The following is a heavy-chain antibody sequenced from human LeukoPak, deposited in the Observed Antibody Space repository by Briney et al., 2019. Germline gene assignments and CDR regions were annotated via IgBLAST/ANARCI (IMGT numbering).Heavy chain of an antibody. Sequence: GGSLRLSCAASGFTFRSYWMTWVRQSPGKGLEWVANIKQDGSETYHVDSVKGRFTISRDNAKDSLYLEMNSLRAEDTAVYYCARGGSYYGPYNWFDPWGQGTLVTVSS. J-gene: IGHJ5*02. CDR2: IKQDGSET. D-gene: IGHD1-26*01. CDR1: GFTFRSYW. CDR3: ARGGSYYGPYNWFDP. V-gene: IGHV3-7*01.